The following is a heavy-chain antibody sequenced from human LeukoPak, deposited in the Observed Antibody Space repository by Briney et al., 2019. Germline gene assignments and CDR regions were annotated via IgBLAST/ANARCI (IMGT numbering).Heavy chain of an antibody. CDR2: ISTSGSSI. V-gene: IGHV3-48*03. CDR3: ARDATTELGTVYMDV. D-gene: IGHD4-17*01. CDR1: EFSVGSNY. J-gene: IGHJ6*03. Sequence: GGSLRLSCAASEFSVGSNYMTWVRQAPGKGLEWLSHISTSGSSIHYADSVKGRFTISRDNAKNSLYLQMNSLRVEDTAVYYCARDATTELGTVYMDVWGKGTTVTISS.